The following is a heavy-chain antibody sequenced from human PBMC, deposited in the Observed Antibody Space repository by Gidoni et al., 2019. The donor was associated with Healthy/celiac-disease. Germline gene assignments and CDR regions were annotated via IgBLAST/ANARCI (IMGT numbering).Heavy chain of an antibody. J-gene: IGHJ5*02. D-gene: IGHD6-13*01. CDR1: GYTFNSYG. CDR3: ARDRAAAGINWFDP. CDR2: ISSYKGNT. V-gene: IGHV1-18*01. Sequence: GYTFNSYGISWVRQAPGQGLEWMGWISSYKGNTNYAQKLQGRVTMNTDTSTSTADMELRSLRSDDTAGYYCARDRAAAGINWFDPWGQGTLVTVSS.